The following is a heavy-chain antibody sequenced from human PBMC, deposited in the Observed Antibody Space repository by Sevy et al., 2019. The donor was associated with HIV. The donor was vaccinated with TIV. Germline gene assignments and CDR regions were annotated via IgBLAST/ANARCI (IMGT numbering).Heavy chain of an antibody. CDR3: ARGGIVAFNWFDP. V-gene: IGHV1-69*13. CDR1: GGTFSSYA. Sequence: ASVKVSCKASGGTFSSYAISWVRQAPGQGLEWMGGIIPIFGTANYAQKFQGRVTITADESTSTAYMELGSLRSEDTAVYYCARGGIVAFNWFDPWGQGTLVTVSS. CDR2: IIPIFGTA. J-gene: IGHJ5*02. D-gene: IGHD1-26*01.